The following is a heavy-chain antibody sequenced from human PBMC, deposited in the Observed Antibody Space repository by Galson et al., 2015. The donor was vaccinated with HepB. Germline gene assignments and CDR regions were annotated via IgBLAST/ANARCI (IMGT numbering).Heavy chain of an antibody. CDR1: GFTFDDYA. V-gene: IGHV3-9*01. CDR2: ISWNSGSI. Sequence: SLRLSCAASGFTFDDYAMHWVRQALGKGLEWVSGISWNSGSIGYADSVKGRFTISRDNAKNSLYLQMNSLRAEDTALYYCATGGQLADYYYYGMDVWGQGTTVTVSS. CDR3: ATGGQLADYYYYGMDV. J-gene: IGHJ6*02. D-gene: IGHD3-16*01.